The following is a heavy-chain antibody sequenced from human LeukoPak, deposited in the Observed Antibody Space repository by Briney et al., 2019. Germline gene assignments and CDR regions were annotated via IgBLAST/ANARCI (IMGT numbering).Heavy chain of an antibody. CDR2: ISGTGGNT. Sequence: QPGGSLRLSCAASGFTFSNYAMSWDRQAPGKGLEWVSTISGTGGNTYYADSVKGRFTISKNISQSTLYLQMNSLRADDTAVYYCAKQGAYTTPDHSDYWGQGTLVTVSS. V-gene: IGHV3-23*01. CDR1: GFTFSNYA. CDR3: AKQGAYTTPDHSDY. D-gene: IGHD2-2*02. J-gene: IGHJ4*02.